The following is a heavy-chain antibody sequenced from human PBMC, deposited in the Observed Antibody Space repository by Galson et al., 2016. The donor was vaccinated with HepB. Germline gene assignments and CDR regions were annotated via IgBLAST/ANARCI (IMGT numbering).Heavy chain of an antibody. CDR2: INPNDDNT. Sequence: SCKASGYTFTSYFMHWVRQAPGQGLEWMGIINPNDDNTFYAQKFQGRLTMTRDTSTSTVYMELSSLRSDDTAVYYCARTGANTYDSWNWFDPWGQGTLVTVSS. CDR1: GYTFTSYF. V-gene: IGHV1-46*01. D-gene: IGHD3-22*01. J-gene: IGHJ5*02. CDR3: ARTGANTYDSWNWFDP.